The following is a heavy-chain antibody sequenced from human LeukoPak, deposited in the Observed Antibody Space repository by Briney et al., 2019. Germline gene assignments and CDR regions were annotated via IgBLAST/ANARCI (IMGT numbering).Heavy chain of an antibody. Sequence: SETLSLTCTVSGYSISSGYYWGWIRQPPGKGLEWIGSIYHSGSTYYNPSLKSRVTISVDTSKNQFSLKLSSVTAADTAVYYCARSVTTVTSDDAFDIWGQGTMVTVSS. D-gene: IGHD4-17*01. CDR3: ARSVTTVTSDDAFDI. CDR1: GYSISSGYY. CDR2: IYHSGST. V-gene: IGHV4-38-2*02. J-gene: IGHJ3*02.